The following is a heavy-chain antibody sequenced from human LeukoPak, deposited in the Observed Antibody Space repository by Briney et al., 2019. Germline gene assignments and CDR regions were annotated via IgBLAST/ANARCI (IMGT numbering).Heavy chain of an antibody. CDR3: HGLWP. V-gene: IGHV3-64D*06. CDR1: GFTFSSYT. Sequence: GGSLRLSCSASGFTFSSYTMHWVRQAPGKGLEHVSAISNNGGSTNYADSVKGRFTISRDNSKNTLYLQMSSLRAEDTAVYYCHGLWPWGQGTLVTVSS. CDR2: ISNNGGST. J-gene: IGHJ5*02. D-gene: IGHD3-10*01.